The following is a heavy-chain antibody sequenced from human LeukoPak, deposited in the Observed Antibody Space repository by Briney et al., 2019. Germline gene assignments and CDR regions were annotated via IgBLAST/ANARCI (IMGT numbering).Heavy chain of an antibody. Sequence: VKVSCKASGGAFSNYATSWVRQAPGQGLEWMGGIIPLFRTPNYAQRFLGRITITADESTKTVFMELRSLRSDDTAMYYCATMYDSNSHYLRDFDYWGQGTLVTVSS. D-gene: IGHD4-11*01. V-gene: IGHV1-69*13. CDR2: IIPLFRTP. CDR1: GGAFSNYA. J-gene: IGHJ4*02. CDR3: ATMYDSNSHYLRDFDY.